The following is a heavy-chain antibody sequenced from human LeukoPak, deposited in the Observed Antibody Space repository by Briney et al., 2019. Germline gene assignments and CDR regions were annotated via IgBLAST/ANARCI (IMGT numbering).Heavy chain of an antibody. CDR2: INHSGST. CDR3: ARGAIYYSYGMDV. V-gene: IGHV4-34*01. CDR1: GGSFSGYY. J-gene: IGHJ6*02. Sequence: SETLSLTCAVYGGSFSGYYWSWIRQPPGKGLEWIGEINHSGSTNYNPSLKSRVTISVDTSKNQFSLKLSSVTAADTAVYYCARGAIYYSYGMDVWGQGTRSPSP.